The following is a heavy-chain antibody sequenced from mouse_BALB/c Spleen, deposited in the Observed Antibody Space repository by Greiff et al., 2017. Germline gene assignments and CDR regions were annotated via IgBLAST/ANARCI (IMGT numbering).Heavy chain of an antibody. CDR2: IWAGGST. D-gene: IGHD1-1*01. Sequence: VQLVESGPGLVAPSQSLSITCTVSGFSLTSYGVHWVRQPPGKGLEWLGVIWAGGSTNYNSALMSRLSISKDNSKSQVFLKMNSLQTDDTAMYYCARDHYYGSSEFAYWGQGTLVTVSA. J-gene: IGHJ3*01. CDR1: GFSLTSYG. V-gene: IGHV2-9*02. CDR3: ARDHYYGSSEFAY.